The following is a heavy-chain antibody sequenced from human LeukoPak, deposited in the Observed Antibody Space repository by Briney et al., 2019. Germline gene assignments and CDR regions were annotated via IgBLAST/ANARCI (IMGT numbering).Heavy chain of an antibody. CDR3: ATVGGYGDHSDY. Sequence: SVKVSCKASGGIFSSYAISWVRQAPGQGLEWMGGIIPIFGTANYAQKFQGRVTITADESTSTAYMELSSLRSEDTAVYYCATVGGYGDHSDYWGQGTLVTVSS. CDR2: IIPIFGTA. V-gene: IGHV1-69*01. J-gene: IGHJ4*02. D-gene: IGHD4-17*01. CDR1: GGIFSSYA.